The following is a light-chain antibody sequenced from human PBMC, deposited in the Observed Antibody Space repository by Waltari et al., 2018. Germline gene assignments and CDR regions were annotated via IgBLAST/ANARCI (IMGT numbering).Light chain of an antibody. Sequence: DIVMTQSPDSLAVSLGERATINCKSSQMVLVGSNNRTYVAWYQQKPGDPPKLLITWASTRESSVPDRFSCTRSRTDFTLTISALQAEDVPVYYCHQFYRLPYTFGQGTKLQIK. CDR3: HQFYRLPYT. CDR2: WAS. J-gene: IGKJ2*01. V-gene: IGKV4-1*01. CDR1: QMVLVGSNNRTY.